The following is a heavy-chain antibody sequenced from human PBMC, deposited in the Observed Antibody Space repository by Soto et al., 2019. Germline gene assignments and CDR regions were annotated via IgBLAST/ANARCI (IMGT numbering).Heavy chain of an antibody. CDR1: GYNYNLHW. CDR3: ARHLRSYDFFQYYYGIDV. D-gene: IGHD3-16*01. Sequence: PGESLKISCRGSGYNYNLHWISWVRQKPGRGLEWMGIIYPGDSDTRYNPSFQRQVTISVDKSINTASLQWDSLEASDTATYYCARHLRSYDFFQYYYGIDVWGQGSTVTVSS. V-gene: IGHV5-51*01. CDR2: IYPGDSDT. J-gene: IGHJ6*02.